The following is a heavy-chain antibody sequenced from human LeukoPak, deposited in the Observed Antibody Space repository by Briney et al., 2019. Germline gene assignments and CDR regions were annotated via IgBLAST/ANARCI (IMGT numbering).Heavy chain of an antibody. CDR3: ARDSYGSYRYYYYYYYMDV. D-gene: IGHD1-26*01. J-gene: IGHJ6*03. Sequence: SETLSLTCTVSGGSISSYYWSWIRQPAGKGLEWIGRIYTSGSTNYNPSLKSRVTMSVDTSKNQFSLKLSSVTAADTAVYYCARDSYGSYRYYYYYYYMDVWGKGTTVTISS. CDR2: IYTSGST. CDR1: GGSISSYY. V-gene: IGHV4-4*07.